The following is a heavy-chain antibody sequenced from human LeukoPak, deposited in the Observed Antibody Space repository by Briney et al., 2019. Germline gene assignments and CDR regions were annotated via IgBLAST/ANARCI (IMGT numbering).Heavy chain of an antibody. V-gene: IGHV1-8*03. CDR1: GYTFTSYD. CDR3: ARVKPWDGYNPYYFDY. D-gene: IGHD5-24*01. CDR2: MNPNSGNT. J-gene: IGHJ4*02. Sequence: ASVKVSCKASGYTFTSYDMNWVRQATGQGLEWMGWMNPNSGNTGYAQKFQGRVTITRNTSISTAYMELSSLRSEDTAVYYCARVKPWDGYNPYYFDYWGQGTLVTVSS.